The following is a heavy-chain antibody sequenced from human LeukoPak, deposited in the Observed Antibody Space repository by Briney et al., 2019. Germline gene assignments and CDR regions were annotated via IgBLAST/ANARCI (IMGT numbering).Heavy chain of an antibody. CDR1: GYTFTSYD. CDR3: ARGGYCSGGSCYSGGFDY. Sequence: ASVKVSCKASGYTFTSYDINWVRQATGQGLEWMGWMNPNSGNTGYAQKFQGRVTMTRNTSISTAYMELSSLRSEDTAVYYCARGGYCSGGSCYSGGFDYWGQGTLVTVSS. D-gene: IGHD2-15*01. J-gene: IGHJ4*02. V-gene: IGHV1-8*01. CDR2: MNPNSGNT.